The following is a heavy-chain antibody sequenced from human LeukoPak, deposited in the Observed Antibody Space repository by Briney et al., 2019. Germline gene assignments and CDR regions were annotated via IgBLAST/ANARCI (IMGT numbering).Heavy chain of an antibody. J-gene: IGHJ4*02. CDR2: IWYDGSKK. V-gene: IGHV3-33*08. CDR1: GFTFSSYG. CDR3: AMTDFDY. Sequence: GGSLRLSCAASGFTFSSYGMHWVRQAPGKGLEWVAVIWYDGSKKYYADSMKGRFTISRDNSKNTLFLQMDSLRAEDTAVYYCAMTDFDYWGQGIMVTVSS.